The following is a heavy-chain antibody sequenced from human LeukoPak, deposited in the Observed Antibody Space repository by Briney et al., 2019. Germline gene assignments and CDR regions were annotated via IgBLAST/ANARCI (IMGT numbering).Heavy chain of an antibody. Sequence: SETLSLTCTVSGGSISSYYWSWIRQPPGKGLEWIGYIYYSGSTNYNPSLKSRVTISVDTSKNQFSLKLSSVTAADTAVYYCARDDSSGFDYWGQGTLVTVSS. V-gene: IGHV4-59*01. D-gene: IGHD6-19*01. CDR3: ARDDSSGFDY. CDR1: GGSISSYY. CDR2: IYYSGST. J-gene: IGHJ4*02.